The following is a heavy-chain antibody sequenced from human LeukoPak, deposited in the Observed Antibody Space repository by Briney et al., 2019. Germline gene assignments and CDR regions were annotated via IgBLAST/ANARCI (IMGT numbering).Heavy chain of an antibody. Sequence: GGSLRLSCATSGFTFSSYAMSWVRQAPGKGLEWVSAIRGSGGSTYYADSVKGRFTISRDNSKNTLYLQMNSLRAEDTAVYYCATGGPRGYSYGGDYWGQGTLVTVSS. CDR3: ATGGPRGYSYGGDY. V-gene: IGHV3-23*01. J-gene: IGHJ4*02. D-gene: IGHD5-18*01. CDR1: GFTFSSYA. CDR2: IRGSGGST.